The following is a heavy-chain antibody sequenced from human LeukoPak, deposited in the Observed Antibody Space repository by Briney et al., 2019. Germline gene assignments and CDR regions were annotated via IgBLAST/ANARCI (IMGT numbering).Heavy chain of an antibody. CDR1: GGTFSIYS. J-gene: IGHJ4*02. Sequence: SVKVSCKASGGTFSIYSITWVRQAPGQGLEWMGRIIPILGIPNYAQKFQGRVTITADRSTSTAYMELSSLRSEDTAVYYCARDSPPGMSPSGFILWGQGTLVTVSS. V-gene: IGHV1-69*04. CDR3: ARDSPPGMSPSGFIL. CDR2: IIPILGIP. D-gene: IGHD5-12*01.